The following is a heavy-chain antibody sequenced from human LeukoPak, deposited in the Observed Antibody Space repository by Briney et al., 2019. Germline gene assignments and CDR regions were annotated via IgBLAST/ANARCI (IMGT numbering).Heavy chain of an antibody. Sequence: ASVKVSCKASGYTFTSYDINWVRQATGQGLEWMGWMNPNSGNTGYAQKFQGRVTMTRNTSISTAYMELSSLRAEDTAVYYCARVLGSSWPYYYYYMDAWGKGTTVTVSS. CDR3: ARVLGSSWPYYYYYMDA. V-gene: IGHV1-8*01. CDR2: MNPNSGNT. D-gene: IGHD6-13*01. CDR1: GYTFTSYD. J-gene: IGHJ6*03.